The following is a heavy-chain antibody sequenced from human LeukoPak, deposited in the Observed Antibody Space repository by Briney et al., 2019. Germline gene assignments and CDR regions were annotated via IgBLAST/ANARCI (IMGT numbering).Heavy chain of an antibody. V-gene: IGHV4-59*08. CDR1: GGSISSYY. CDR3: ARPSRDGYVDAFDI. Sequence: SETLSLTCTVSGGSISSYYWSWFRQRPGKGLEWIGYIYYSGSTSYNPSLKSRVSISVDTSKNQFSLKLTSVTAADTAMYYCARPSRDGYVDAFDIWGQGTMVTVSS. D-gene: IGHD5-24*01. J-gene: IGHJ3*02. CDR2: IYYSGST.